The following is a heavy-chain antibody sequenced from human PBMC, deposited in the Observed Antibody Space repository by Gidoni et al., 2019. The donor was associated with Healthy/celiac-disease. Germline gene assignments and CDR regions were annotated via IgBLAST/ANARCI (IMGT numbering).Heavy chain of an antibody. CDR1: GGSISSSSYY. CDR2: IYDCGST. D-gene: IGHD3-10*01. CDR3: ARLDGAFSPYYYGMDV. V-gene: IGHV4-39*01. J-gene: IGHJ6*02. Sequence: QLQLQESGPGLVKPSETLSPTRTVSGGSISSSSYYWGWIRQPPGQGLEWIGSIYDCGSTYYNPSLKVRVTISVDTSKNQFSLKLSSVTAADTAVYYCARLDGAFSPYYYGMDVWGQGTTVTVSS.